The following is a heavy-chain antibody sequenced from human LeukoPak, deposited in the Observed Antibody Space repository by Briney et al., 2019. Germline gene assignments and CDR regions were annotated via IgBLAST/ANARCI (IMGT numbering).Heavy chain of an antibody. CDR1: GFTFSSYW. V-gene: IGHV3-7*01. D-gene: IGHD2-15*01. CDR2: IKQDGSEK. Sequence: PGGSLRLSYAASGFTFSSYWMSWVRQAPGKGLEWVANIKQDGSEKYYVDSVKGRFTISRDNAKNSLYLQMNSLRAEDTAVYYCARGYCSGGSCYREYFQHWGQGTLVTVSS. CDR3: ARGYCSGGSCYREYFQH. J-gene: IGHJ1*01.